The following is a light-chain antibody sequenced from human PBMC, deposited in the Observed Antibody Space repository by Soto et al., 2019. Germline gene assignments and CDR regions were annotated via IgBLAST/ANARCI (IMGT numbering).Light chain of an antibody. J-gene: IGLJ1*01. V-gene: IGLV2-14*01. CDR3: CSCRSSSTPLV. Sequence: QSALTQPASVSGSPGQSSTISCTGTSSDVGGYNYASWYQQHPGKAPKLMIYDVSNRPSWLSNRCSWSKSSNTASLTISGLQAEDDADDYCCSCRSSSTPLVFGSGTKLTVL. CDR2: DVS. CDR1: SSDVGGYNY.